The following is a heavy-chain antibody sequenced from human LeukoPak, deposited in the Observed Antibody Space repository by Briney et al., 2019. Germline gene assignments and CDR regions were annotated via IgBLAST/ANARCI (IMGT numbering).Heavy chain of an antibody. CDR3: ARWGLYYDNAGSDTNVFDL. CDR2: IAADGDLR. Sequence: GKSLRLSCTASGFIFSDYSMHWVRQTPGQGLEWVAAIAADGDLRNYADSTKGRFTISRDNSQDTVYLEIDSLRRDDTAIYYCARWGLYYDNAGSDTNVFDLWGHGTMVTVSS. J-gene: IGHJ3*01. CDR1: GFIFSDYS. D-gene: IGHD3-16*01. V-gene: IGHV3-30-3*01.